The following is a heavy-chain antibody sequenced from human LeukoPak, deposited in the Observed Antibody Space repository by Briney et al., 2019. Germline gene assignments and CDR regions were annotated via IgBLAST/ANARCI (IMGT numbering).Heavy chain of an antibody. V-gene: IGHV1-8*01. J-gene: IGHJ6*03. Sequence: ASVKVSCKTSGYTFTNYDINWVRQATGQGLEWMGWMNPNNGHTSYAQKFQGRVAMTRDTSISTAYMELRSLRSDDTAVYYCARVLGSWVQDYYYMDVWGKGTTVTVSS. CDR2: MNPNNGHT. CDR1: GYTFTNYD. CDR3: ARVLGSWVQDYYYMDV. D-gene: IGHD3-16*01.